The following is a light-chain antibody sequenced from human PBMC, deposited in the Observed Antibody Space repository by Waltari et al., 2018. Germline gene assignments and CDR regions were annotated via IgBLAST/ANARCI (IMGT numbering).Light chain of an antibody. V-gene: IGKV3-20*01. CDR1: QSVSSSY. CDR3: QQYGSSPRT. Sequence: EIVLTQSPGTLSLSPGERATLSCRASQSVSSSYLAWYQQKPGQAPRLLIYGASSMATGIPDRFSGSGSGTEFSLTISRLEPEDFAVYYCQQYGSSPRTFGPGTKVDIK. J-gene: IGKJ3*01. CDR2: GAS.